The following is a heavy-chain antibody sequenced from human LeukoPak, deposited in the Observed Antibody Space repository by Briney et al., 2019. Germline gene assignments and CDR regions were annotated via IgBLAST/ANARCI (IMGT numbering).Heavy chain of an antibody. CDR2: ISSTGSPI. CDR1: GFTSSSYE. Sequence: GGSLRLSCAASGFTSSSYEMNWVRQAPGKGLEWVSYISSTGSPISYADSVKGRLTIARDNPKNTLYLQMNSLRVEDTAVYFCAKDYAATPYYFDYWGQGALVTVSS. D-gene: IGHD2-15*01. CDR3: AKDYAATPYYFDY. J-gene: IGHJ4*02. V-gene: IGHV3-48*03.